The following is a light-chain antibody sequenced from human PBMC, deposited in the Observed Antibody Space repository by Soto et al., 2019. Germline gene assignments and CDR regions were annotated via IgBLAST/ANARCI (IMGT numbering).Light chain of an antibody. CDR3: CSYAGSSTGV. V-gene: IGLV2-11*01. CDR2: DVS. J-gene: IGLJ3*02. CDR1: SSDVGGYKY. Sequence: QSALTQPRSVSESPGQSVTISCSGTSSDVGGYKYVSWYQHHPGEAPKLMIYDVSKRPSGVPDRFSGSKSGSTASLTISGLQAEDEADYYCCSYAGSSTGVFGGGTKLTVL.